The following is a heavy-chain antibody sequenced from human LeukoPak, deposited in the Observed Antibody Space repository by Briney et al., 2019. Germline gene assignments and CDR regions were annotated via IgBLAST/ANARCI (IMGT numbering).Heavy chain of an antibody. V-gene: IGHV4-38-2*02. CDR1: GYSISSGYY. Sequence: SETLSLTCTVSGYSISSGYYWGWIRQPPGKGLEWIGSIYHSGSTYYNPSLKSRVTISVDTSKNQFSLKLSSVTAADTAVYYCARTADDYRSNYYYYMDVWGKGTTVTISS. CDR3: ARTADDYRSNYYYYMDV. J-gene: IGHJ6*03. D-gene: IGHD5-12*01. CDR2: IYHSGST.